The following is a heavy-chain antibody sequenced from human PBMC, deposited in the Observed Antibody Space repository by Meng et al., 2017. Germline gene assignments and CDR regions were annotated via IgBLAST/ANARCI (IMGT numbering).Heavy chain of an antibody. V-gene: IGHV1-3*01. CDR1: GYTFTSYA. CDR3: ARDKLKTFDP. J-gene: IGHJ5*02. CDR2: INAGNGNT. Sequence: QVRLVQPGAEVKKPGASVKVSCKASGYTFTSYAMHWVRQAPGQRLEWMGWINAGNGNTKYSQKFQGRVTITRDTSASTAYMELSSLRSEDTAVYYCARDKLKTFDPWGQGTLVTVSS.